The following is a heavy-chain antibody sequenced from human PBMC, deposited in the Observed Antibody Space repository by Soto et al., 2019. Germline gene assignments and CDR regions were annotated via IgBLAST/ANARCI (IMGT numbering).Heavy chain of an antibody. J-gene: IGHJ5*02. D-gene: IGHD3-3*01. V-gene: IGHV3-30*18. CDR3: AKGFQDFWSGQTGFDP. CDR2: ISYDGSNK. Sequence: LRLSCAASGFTFSSYGMHWVRQAPGKGLEWVAVISYDGSNKYYADSVNGRFTISRDNSKNPLYLQMNSLRAEDTAVYYCAKGFQDFWSGQTGFDPWGQGTLVPVSA. CDR1: GFTFSSYG.